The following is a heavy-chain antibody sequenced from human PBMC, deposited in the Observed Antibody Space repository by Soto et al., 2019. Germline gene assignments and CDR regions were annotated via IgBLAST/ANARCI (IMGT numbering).Heavy chain of an antibody. CDR2: IYYSGST. V-gene: IGHV4-59*08. Sequence: PSETLSLTCTVSGGSISSYYWSWIRQPPGKGLEWIGNIYYSGSTNYNPSLKSRVTISVDTSKNQFSLKLSSVTAADTAVYYCARVTLSSTWSNNWFDPWGQGTLVTVSS. D-gene: IGHD6-13*01. CDR3: ARVTLSSTWSNNWFDP. J-gene: IGHJ5*02. CDR1: GGSISSYY.